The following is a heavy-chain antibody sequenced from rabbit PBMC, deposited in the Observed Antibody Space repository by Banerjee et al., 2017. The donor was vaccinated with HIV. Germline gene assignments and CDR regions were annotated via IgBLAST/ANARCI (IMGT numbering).Heavy chain of an antibody. D-gene: IGHD7-1*01. V-gene: IGHV1S40*01. CDR1: GLDFSSNYW. Sequence: QSLEESGGDLVKPGASLTLTCTASGLDFSSNYWICWVRQAPGKGLEWIGCIVTGSSGSSYYASWAKGRFTISKTSTTTVTLQMTSLTAADTATYFCARGYSGVGGGGYGAFVLWGPGTLVTVS. CDR2: IVTGSSGSS. CDR3: ARGYSGVGGGGYGAFVL. J-gene: IGHJ6*01.